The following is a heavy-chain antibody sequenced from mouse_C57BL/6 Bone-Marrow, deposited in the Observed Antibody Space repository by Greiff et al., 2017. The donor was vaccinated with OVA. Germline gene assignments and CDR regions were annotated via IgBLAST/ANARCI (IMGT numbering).Heavy chain of an antibody. Sequence: EVQLQQSGPVLVKPGASVKMSCKASGYTFTDYYMNWVKQSHGKSLEWIGVINPYNGGTSYNQKFKGKATLTVDKSSSTAYMELNSLTSEDSAVYYCARGDDYGYWYFDVWGTGTTVTVSS. J-gene: IGHJ1*03. V-gene: IGHV1-19*01. CDR3: ARGDDYGYWYFDV. CDR1: GYTFTDYY. CDR2: INPYNGGT. D-gene: IGHD2-4*01.